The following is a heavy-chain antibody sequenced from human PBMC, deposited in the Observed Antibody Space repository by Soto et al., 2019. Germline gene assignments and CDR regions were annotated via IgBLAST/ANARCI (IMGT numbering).Heavy chain of an antibody. Sequence: QVQLVESGGGVVQPGRSLRLSCAASGFTFSNYGMHWVRQAPGKGLEWVAVIWYDGSNKYYADSVKGRFTISRDNSKNTLYLQMNSLRAEDTAVYYCALHSVGAASDYWGQGTLVTVSS. D-gene: IGHD1-26*01. CDR3: ALHSVGAASDY. CDR1: GFTFSNYG. V-gene: IGHV3-33*01. CDR2: IWYDGSNK. J-gene: IGHJ4*02.